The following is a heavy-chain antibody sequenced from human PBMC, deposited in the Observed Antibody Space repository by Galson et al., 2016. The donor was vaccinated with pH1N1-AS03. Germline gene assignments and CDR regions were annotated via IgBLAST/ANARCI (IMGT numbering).Heavy chain of an antibody. CDR2: ISSDGSNK. D-gene: IGHD1-26*01. J-gene: IGHJ3*01. Sequence: SLRLSCAASGFTFSDFAMHWVRQAPGKGLDWVAVISSDGSNKYYEDSVKGRFTISRDSSKNTLYLQMNSLRPEDTAMYYCARDYIVGATRGAGTFDVWGHGTMVTVSS. CDR3: ARDYIVGATRGAGTFDV. CDR1: GFTFSDFA. V-gene: IGHV3-30-3*01.